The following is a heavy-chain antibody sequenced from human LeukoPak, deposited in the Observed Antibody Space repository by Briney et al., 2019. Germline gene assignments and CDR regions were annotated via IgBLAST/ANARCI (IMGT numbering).Heavy chain of an antibody. J-gene: IGHJ4*02. CDR1: GFTFSSYA. D-gene: IGHD3-3*01. CDR2: ISSNGGST. CDR3: ASGAGDFWSPPFDY. Sequence: PGGSLRLSCAASGFTFSSYAMHWVRQAPGKGLEYVSAISSNGGSTYYANSVEGRFTISRDNSKNTLYLQMGSLRAEDMAVYYCASGAGDFWSPPFDYWGQGTLVTVSS. V-gene: IGHV3-64*01.